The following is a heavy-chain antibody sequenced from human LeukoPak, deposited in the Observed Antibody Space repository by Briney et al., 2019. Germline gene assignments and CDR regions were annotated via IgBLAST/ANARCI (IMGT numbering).Heavy chain of an antibody. V-gene: IGHV3-7*01. D-gene: IGHD6-13*01. CDR3: GRDGTAAGLYFDL. J-gene: IGHJ4*02. CDR1: GFPFPDYW. CDR2: ITQDGSEK. Sequence: PGGSLRLSCAVSGFPFPDYWMNWVRQAPGKGLEWVASITQDGSEKTFVESVKGRFSNSRNNTKNSLSLQVNSLRIEDTAGYYCGRDGTAAGLYFDLWGQGTLVTVSS.